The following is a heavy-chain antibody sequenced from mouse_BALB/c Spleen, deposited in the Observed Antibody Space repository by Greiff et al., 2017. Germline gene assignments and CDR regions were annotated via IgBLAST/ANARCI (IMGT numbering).Heavy chain of an antibody. CDR2: ISSGSSTI. D-gene: IGHD2-3*01. J-gene: IGHJ2*01. Sequence: EVQVVESGGGLVQPGGSRKLSCAASGFTFSSFGMHWVRQAPEKGLEWVAYISSGSSTIYYADTVKGRFTISRDNPKNTLFLQMTSLRSEDTAMYYCARSGDGYYLYYFDYWGQGTTLTVSS. V-gene: IGHV5-17*02. CDR3: ARSGDGYYLYYFDY. CDR1: GFTFSSFG.